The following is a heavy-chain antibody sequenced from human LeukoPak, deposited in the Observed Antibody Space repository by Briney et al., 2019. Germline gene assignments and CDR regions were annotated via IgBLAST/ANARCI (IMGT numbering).Heavy chain of an antibody. CDR3: AREKSGVVVPAAADY. D-gene: IGHD2-2*01. Sequence: GGSLRLSCAASGFTVSSNYMSWVRQAPGKGLEWVSIIYSGGSTYYADSVKGRFTISRDNAKNSLYLQMNSLRAEDTAVYYCAREKSGVVVPAAADYWGQGTLVTVSS. V-gene: IGHV3-66*01. J-gene: IGHJ4*02. CDR2: IYSGGST. CDR1: GFTVSSNY.